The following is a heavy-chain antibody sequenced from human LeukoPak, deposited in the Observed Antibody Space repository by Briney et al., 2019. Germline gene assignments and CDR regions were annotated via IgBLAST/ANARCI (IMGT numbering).Heavy chain of an antibody. CDR3: ARDVAGAGSF. V-gene: IGHV3-74*01. J-gene: IGHJ4*02. D-gene: IGHD3-10*01. CDR2: SDNYGRTT. Sequence: GGSLRLSCAASGITFSSYNMNWLRQPPGKGLVWVSRSDNYGRTTDYADSVKGRFTISRDNVQNTLYLQMNSLNAEDTAVYYCARDVAGAGSFWGQGTLVTVSS. CDR1: GITFSSYN.